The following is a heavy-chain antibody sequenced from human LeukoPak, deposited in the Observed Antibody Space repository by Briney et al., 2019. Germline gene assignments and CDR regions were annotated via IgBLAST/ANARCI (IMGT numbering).Heavy chain of an antibody. J-gene: IGHJ4*02. CDR3: ARGTRGTLGYCSGGSCYSFFY. CDR1: GYTFTSYD. D-gene: IGHD2-15*01. Sequence: ASVKVSCKASGYTFTSYDINWVRQATGQGLEWMGWMNPNSGNTGYAQKFQARVTMTRNTSISTAYMGLSSLRSEDTAVYYCARGTRGTLGYCSGGSCYSFFYWGQGTLVTVSS. CDR2: MNPNSGNT. V-gene: IGHV1-8*01.